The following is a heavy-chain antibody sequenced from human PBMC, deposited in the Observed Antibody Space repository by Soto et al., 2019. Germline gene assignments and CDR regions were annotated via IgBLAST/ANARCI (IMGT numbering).Heavy chain of an antibody. Sequence: QVPLVQSGAEVKKPGASVKVSCKGSGYDLTTYGITWVRQAPGQGLEWMAWISAHNGNTNYAQKLQGRVTVTRDSSSRTAYMELRSLRSDDTAVYYCARWRYGDYWGQGALVTVSS. CDR1: GYDLTTYG. J-gene: IGHJ4*02. CDR3: ARWRYGDY. CDR2: ISAHNGNT. V-gene: IGHV1-18*01. D-gene: IGHD1-1*01.